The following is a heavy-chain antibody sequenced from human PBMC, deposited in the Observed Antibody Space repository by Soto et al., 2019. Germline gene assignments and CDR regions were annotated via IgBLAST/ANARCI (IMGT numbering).Heavy chain of an antibody. Sequence: QVQLVQSGAEVKKPGSSVKVSCKASGGTFSSYAISWVRQAPGQGLEWMGGIIPIFGTANYAQKFQGRVTITADESTSTADMELSSLRSEDTAVYYFARRMELNNWFDPWGQGTLVTVSS. J-gene: IGHJ5*02. CDR1: GGTFSSYA. V-gene: IGHV1-69*01. CDR2: IIPIFGTA. D-gene: IGHD1-7*01. CDR3: ARRMELNNWFDP.